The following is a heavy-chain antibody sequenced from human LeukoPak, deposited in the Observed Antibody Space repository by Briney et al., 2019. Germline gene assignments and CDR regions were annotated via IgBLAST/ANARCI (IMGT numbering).Heavy chain of an antibody. CDR3: ARDSITNWFDP. J-gene: IGHJ5*02. CDR2: IYYSGST. V-gene: IGHV4-31*03. D-gene: IGHD3-10*01. Sequence: SQTLSLTCTVSRGSISSGGYYWSWIRQHPGKGLEWIGYIYYSGSTYYNPSLKSRVTISVDTSKNQFSLKLSSVTAADTAVYYCARDSITNWFDPWGQGTLVTVSS. CDR1: RGSISSGGYY.